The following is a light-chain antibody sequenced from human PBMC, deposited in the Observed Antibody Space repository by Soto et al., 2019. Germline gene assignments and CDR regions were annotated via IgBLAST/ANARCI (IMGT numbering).Light chain of an antibody. CDR2: KAS. CDR3: HQYSVTSS. J-gene: IGKJ3*01. Sequence: DIQMTQSPSTLSASVGARVTITCRASQNIYNYLAWYQQKPGKAPKPLIYKASTLESGVPSRFSGSGSGKEFTLTISSLQPDDFATYYCHQYSVTSSFGPGTKVDVK. CDR1: QNIYNY. V-gene: IGKV1-5*03.